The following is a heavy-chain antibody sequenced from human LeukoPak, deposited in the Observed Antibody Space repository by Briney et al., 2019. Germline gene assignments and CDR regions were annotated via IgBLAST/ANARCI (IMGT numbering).Heavy chain of an antibody. J-gene: IGHJ4*02. V-gene: IGHV4-59*11. CDR1: GGSISSHY. D-gene: IGHD3-10*01. CDR2: IYYSGST. Sequence: SETLSLTCTVSGGSISSHYWSWIRQPPGKGLECIGYIYYSGSTNYNPSLKSRVTISVDTSKNQFSLKLSSVTAADTAVYYCARGSRFGDFDYWGQGTLVTVSS. CDR3: ARGSRFGDFDY.